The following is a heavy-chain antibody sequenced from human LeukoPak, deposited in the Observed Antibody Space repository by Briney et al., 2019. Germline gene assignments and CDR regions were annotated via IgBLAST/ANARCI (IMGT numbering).Heavy chain of an antibody. D-gene: IGHD2-21*02. V-gene: IGHV4-4*07. J-gene: IGHJ4*02. CDR3: ARGASCGDDCFLDY. Sequence: SETLSLTCTVSGDSITTYWWSWIRQPAGKRLEWIGRISTSGSTNYNPSLKSRVTMSVDTSRTQFSLKLSSVTAADTAVYYCARGASCGDDCFLDYWGQGTLVTVSS. CDR2: ISTSGST. CDR1: GDSITTYW.